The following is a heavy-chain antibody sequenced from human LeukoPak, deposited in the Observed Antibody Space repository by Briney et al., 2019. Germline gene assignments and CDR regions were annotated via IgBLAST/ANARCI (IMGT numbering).Heavy chain of an antibody. Sequence: ASVKVSCKASGYTFTDYYMHWVQQAPGKGLEWMGLVDPEDGETIYAEKFQGRVTITADTSTDTAYMELSSLRSEDTAVYYCATVGPIVGAHYYYYYYMDVWGKGTTVTVSS. CDR2: VDPEDGET. CDR1: GYTFTDYY. J-gene: IGHJ6*03. CDR3: ATVGPIVGAHYYYYYYMDV. D-gene: IGHD1-26*01. V-gene: IGHV1-69-2*01.